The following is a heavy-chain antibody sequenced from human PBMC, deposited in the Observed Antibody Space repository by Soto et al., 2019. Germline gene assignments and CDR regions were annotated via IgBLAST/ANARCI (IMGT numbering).Heavy chain of an antibody. Sequence: QVQLQESGPGLVKPSQTLSLTCTVSGGSISSGDYYWSWIRQPPGKGLEWIGYIYYSGSTNYNPSLKSRVTMSVDTSKNQFSLKLSSVTAADTAVYYCARDAPLRWPPHDAFDIWGQGTMVTVSS. V-gene: IGHV4-30-4*01. J-gene: IGHJ3*02. CDR1: GGSISSGDYY. CDR3: ARDAPLRWPPHDAFDI. D-gene: IGHD4-17*01. CDR2: IYYSGST.